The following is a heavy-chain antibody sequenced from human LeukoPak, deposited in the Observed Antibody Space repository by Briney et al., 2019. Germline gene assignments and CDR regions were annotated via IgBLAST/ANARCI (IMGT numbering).Heavy chain of an antibody. D-gene: IGHD6-13*01. CDR3: AKARLIQQPQDDY. CDR2: ISGSGGST. CDR1: GFTFSNFG. V-gene: IGHV3-23*01. Sequence: GGSLRLSCAASGFTFSNFGMSWVRQAPGKGLEWVSAISGSGGSTYYADSVKGRFTISRDNSKNTLYLQMNSLRAEDTAVYYCAKARLIQQPQDDYWGQGTLVTVSS. J-gene: IGHJ4*02.